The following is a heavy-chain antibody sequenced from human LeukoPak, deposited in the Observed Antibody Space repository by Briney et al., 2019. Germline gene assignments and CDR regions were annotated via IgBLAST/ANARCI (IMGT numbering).Heavy chain of an antibody. V-gene: IGHV1-8*01. D-gene: IGHD2-21*02. CDR3: ARVFCSGGDCYRYFDY. CDR1: GYMFTSYG. J-gene: IGHJ4*02. CDR2: MNPNSGNT. Sequence: ASVKVSCKASGYMFTSYGINWVRQATGQGLEWMGWMNPNSGNTGFGQKFQGRVTMTRDTSISTAYMELSSLRSEDTAVYYCARVFCSGGDCYRYFDYWGQGTLVTVSS.